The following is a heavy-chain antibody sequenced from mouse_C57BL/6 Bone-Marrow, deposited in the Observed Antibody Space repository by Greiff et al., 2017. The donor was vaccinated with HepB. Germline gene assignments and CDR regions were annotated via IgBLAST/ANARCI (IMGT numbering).Heavy chain of an antibody. Sequence: VQLQQSGPGLVQPSQSLSITCTVSGFSLTSSGVHWVRQSPGKGLEWLGVIWSGGSTDYNAAFISRMSTSKDNSKSQVFFKRNSLQADDTAIYYCAKYYDGWYFDVWGTGTTVTVSA. CDR1: GFSLTSSG. J-gene: IGHJ1*03. CDR3: AKYYDGWYFDV. CDR2: IWSGGST. D-gene: IGHD1-1*01. V-gene: IGHV2-2*01.